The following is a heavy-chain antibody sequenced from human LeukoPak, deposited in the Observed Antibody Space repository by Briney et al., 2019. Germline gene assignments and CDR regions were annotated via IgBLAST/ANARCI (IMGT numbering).Heavy chain of an antibody. CDR3: ARGPERTGVGTRYYYDMDV. CDR2: ISPTGEGT. CDR1: GFAFSNTG. J-gene: IGHJ6*02. V-gene: IGHV3-23*01. Sequence: TGGSLRLSCAASGFAFSNTGMTWVRQAPGRGLEWVSTISPTGEGTHYADSVKGRFTISRDNSKNTLYLQMNSLRAEDTAVYYCARGPERTGVGTRYYYDMDVWGQGTTVTVSS. D-gene: IGHD2-8*01.